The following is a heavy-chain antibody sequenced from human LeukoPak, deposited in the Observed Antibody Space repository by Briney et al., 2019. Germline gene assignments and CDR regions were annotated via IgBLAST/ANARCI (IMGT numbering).Heavy chain of an antibody. CDR1: DGSISSYY. Sequence: SETLSLTCTVSDGSISSYYWSWIRQPPGKGLEWIGYIYYSGSTNYNPSLKSRVTISVDTSKNQFSLKLSSVTAADTAVYYCARTLTYSSSWIPDYWGQGTLVTVSS. D-gene: IGHD6-13*01. J-gene: IGHJ4*02. CDR3: ARTLTYSSSWIPDY. CDR2: IYYSGST. V-gene: IGHV4-59*08.